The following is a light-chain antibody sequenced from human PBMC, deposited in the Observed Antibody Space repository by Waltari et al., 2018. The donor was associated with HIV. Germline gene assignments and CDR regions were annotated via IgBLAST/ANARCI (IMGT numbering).Light chain of an antibody. CDR1: SSDVGSYNL. CDR2: EGS. Sequence: QSALTQPASVSGSPGQSITISCTGTSSDVGSYNLVSWYQQHPGKAPKLMIYEGSKRPTGGSTGFPGCKSGNTASLTVSGLEAEDEADDYGCSYAGSSNVVFGGGTKLTVL. J-gene: IGLJ2*01. CDR3: CSYAGSSNVV. V-gene: IGLV2-23*01.